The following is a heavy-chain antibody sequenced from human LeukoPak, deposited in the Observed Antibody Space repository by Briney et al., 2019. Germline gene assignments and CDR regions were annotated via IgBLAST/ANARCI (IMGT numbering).Heavy chain of an antibody. CDR2: INPNSGGT. V-gene: IGHV1-2*02. CDR1: GYTFTGYY. CDR3: AREPRGMIVVLGDAFDI. D-gene: IGHD3-22*01. J-gene: IGHJ3*02. Sequence: ASVKVSCKASGYTFTGYYMHWVRQAPGQGLEWMGWINPNSGGTNYAQKFQGRVTMTRDTSISTAYMELSRLRSDDTAVYYCAREPRGMIVVLGDAFDIWGQGTMVTVSS.